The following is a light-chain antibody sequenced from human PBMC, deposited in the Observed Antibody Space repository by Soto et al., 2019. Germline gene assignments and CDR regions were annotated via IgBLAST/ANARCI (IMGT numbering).Light chain of an antibody. V-gene: IGKV2-28*01. CDR1: QSLLHSTGYNS. J-gene: IGKJ3*01. CDR2: LGS. Sequence: DIVMTQSPLSLPVTPGEPASISCRSSQSLLHSTGYNSLDWYLQKPGQSPQLLIYLGSNRASGVPDRFSGSGSGTDFRLKISRVEAEDVGVYYCMQTLQTPFTFGPGTKVDIK. CDR3: MQTLQTPFT.